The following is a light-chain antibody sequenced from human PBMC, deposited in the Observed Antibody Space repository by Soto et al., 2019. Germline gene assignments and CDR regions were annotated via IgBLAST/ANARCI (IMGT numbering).Light chain of an antibody. Sequence: QSALTQPASVSGSPGQSITISCTGTSSDVGGHNYVSWYQHLPGKAPKLIIYEVSNRPSGVSNRFSGSKSANSASLTISGLQAEDEADYYCNSYTSSTTWVFGGGTKLTVL. CDR1: SSDVGGHNY. CDR2: EVS. J-gene: IGLJ3*02. CDR3: NSYTSSTTWV. V-gene: IGLV2-14*01.